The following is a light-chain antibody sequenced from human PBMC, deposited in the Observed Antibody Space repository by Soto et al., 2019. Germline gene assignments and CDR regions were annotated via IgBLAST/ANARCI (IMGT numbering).Light chain of an antibody. V-gene: IGKV3-15*01. CDR3: QQHNNWPST. Sequence: DIVMTQSPATLSVSPGQRATLSCRAIQSVTNNLAWYQQKPGQAPRLLIYGASSKATGIPARFSGSGSGTEFTLTISSLQSEDLAAYYCQQHNNWPSTFGQGTKV. CDR1: QSVTNN. CDR2: GAS. J-gene: IGKJ1*01.